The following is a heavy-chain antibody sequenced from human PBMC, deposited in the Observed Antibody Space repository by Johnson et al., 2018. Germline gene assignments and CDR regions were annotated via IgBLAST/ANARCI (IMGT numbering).Heavy chain of an antibody. Sequence: VQLRESGGGLVQPGRSLRLSCAASGFTFDDYAMHWVRQAPGKGLEWVSGISWNSGSIGYADSVKGRFTISRDNAKNSLYLQMNSLRAEDTALYYCAKDILTTVTTQNAFDIWGQGTMVTVSS. CDR1: GFTFDDYA. J-gene: IGHJ3*02. D-gene: IGHD4-17*01. V-gene: IGHV3-9*01. CDR3: AKDILTTVTTQNAFDI. CDR2: ISWNSGSI.